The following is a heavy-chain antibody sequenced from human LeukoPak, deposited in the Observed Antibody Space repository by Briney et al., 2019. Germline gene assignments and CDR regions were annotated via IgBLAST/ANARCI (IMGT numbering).Heavy chain of an antibody. D-gene: IGHD6-13*01. J-gene: IGHJ4*02. CDR1: GGSIINYY. CDR3: ARSIRYGNDF. CDR2: IYDYGTT. Sequence: SSEALSLTCNVSGGSIINYYWTWVRQPPGKGLEWIGYIYDYGTTNYNPSLKSRVTISVDTSKNQFSLSSTSVTAADTAVYYCARSIRYGNDFWGQGTLVTVTS. V-gene: IGHV4-59*01.